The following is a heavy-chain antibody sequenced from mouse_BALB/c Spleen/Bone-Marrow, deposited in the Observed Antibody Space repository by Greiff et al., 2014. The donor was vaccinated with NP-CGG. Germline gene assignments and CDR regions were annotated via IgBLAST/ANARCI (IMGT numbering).Heavy chain of an antibody. CDR3: ATLTGTFDY. D-gene: IGHD4-1*01. CDR2: IDPANDYT. V-gene: IGHV14-3*02. Sequence: EVQLQESGAGLVRPGASVKLSCTASGFNIKDTYMHWVKQRPEQGLEWIGRIDPANDYTKYDPKFQGTATITADTSSNTAYLQLSSLTPEDTAVYYCATLTGTFDYWGQGTTLAVSS. J-gene: IGHJ2*01. CDR1: GFNIKDTY.